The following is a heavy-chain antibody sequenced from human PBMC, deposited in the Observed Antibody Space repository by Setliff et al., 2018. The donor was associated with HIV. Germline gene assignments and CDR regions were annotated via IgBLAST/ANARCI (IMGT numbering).Heavy chain of an antibody. CDR3: ARCYYDSSGPTDAFDI. J-gene: IGHJ3*02. D-gene: IGHD3-22*01. CDR1: GGSISFYY. CDR2: TFDNGNT. Sequence: SETLSLTCSISGGSISFYYWNWLRQTPGKGLEWIAYTFDNGNTHYNPSLESRVTMTRDTSRSTVYMELSSLRSEDTAVYYCARCYYDSSGPTDAFDIWGQGTVVTVSS. V-gene: IGHV4-59*03.